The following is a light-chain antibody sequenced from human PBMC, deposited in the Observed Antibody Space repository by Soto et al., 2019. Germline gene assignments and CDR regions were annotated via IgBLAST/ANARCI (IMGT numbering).Light chain of an antibody. CDR1: ESVSSSY. CDR3: QQRDYWQVT. V-gene: IGKV3D-20*02. CDR2: DVS. J-gene: IGKJ5*01. Sequence: ETVLTQSPGTLSLSPGDGVPLSCRASESVSSSYLAWYQQKPGQPPRLLINDVSNRATGIPARFSGSGSGTDFTLTISSLEPDDFAVYYYQQRDYWQVTFGQGTRLEI.